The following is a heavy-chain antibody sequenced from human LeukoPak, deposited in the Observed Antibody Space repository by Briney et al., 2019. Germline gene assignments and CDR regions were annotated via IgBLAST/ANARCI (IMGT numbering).Heavy chain of an antibody. Sequence: PGGSLRLSCAASGFTFSSYWMSWVRQAPGKGLEWVANMKQDGSEKYYVDSVKGRFTISRDNAKKSLYLQMNSLRAEDTAVYYCARGGYSGSDPNYFYYYYMDVWGKGTTVTVSS. D-gene: IGHD5-12*01. CDR2: MKQDGSEK. CDR1: GFTFSSYW. J-gene: IGHJ6*03. CDR3: ARGGYSGSDPNYFYYYYMDV. V-gene: IGHV3-7*04.